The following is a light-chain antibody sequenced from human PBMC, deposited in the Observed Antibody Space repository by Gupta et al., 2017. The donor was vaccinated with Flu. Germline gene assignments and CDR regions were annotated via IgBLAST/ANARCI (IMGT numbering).Light chain of an antibody. J-gene: IGKJ2*01. CDR2: AAS. CDR1: QSISSY. CDR3: QQSYSTPYI. Sequence: DIQMTQSPSSLSASVGDRVTITCRASQSISSYLNWYQQKPGKAPKLLIYAASSLQSGVPSRFSGSGSGTDFTLTISSLQPEDFATYDCQQSYSTPYIFGQGTKLEIK. V-gene: IGKV1-39*01.